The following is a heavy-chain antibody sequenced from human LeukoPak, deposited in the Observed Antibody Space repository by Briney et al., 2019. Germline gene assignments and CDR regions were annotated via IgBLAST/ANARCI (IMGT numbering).Heavy chain of an antibody. J-gene: IGHJ2*01. Sequence: SQTLSLSCAISGDSVSSNSATWNWIRQSPSRGLEWLGRTYYRSKWYNDYAVSVKSRITINPDTSKNQFSLQLNSVTPEDTAVYYCTRAGSYGYYWYFDLWGRGTLVTVAS. D-gene: IGHD5-18*01. CDR2: TYYRSKWYN. CDR3: TRAGSYGYYWYFDL. CDR1: GDSVSSNSAT. V-gene: IGHV6-1*01.